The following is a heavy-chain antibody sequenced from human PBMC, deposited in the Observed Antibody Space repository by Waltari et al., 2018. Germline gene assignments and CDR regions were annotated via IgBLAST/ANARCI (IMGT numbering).Heavy chain of an antibody. Sequence: QVQLQQWGAGLLKPSETLSLTCAVYGGSFSGYYWSWIRQPPGKGLEWIGEINHSGRPNSNPSLKSRVTISVDTSKNQFSLKLSSVTAADTAVYYCAREEVSPSPKDPSPMDVWGQGTTVTVSS. CDR2: INHSGRP. J-gene: IGHJ6*02. V-gene: IGHV4-34*01. CDR3: AREEVSPSPKDPSPMDV. CDR1: GGSFSGYY.